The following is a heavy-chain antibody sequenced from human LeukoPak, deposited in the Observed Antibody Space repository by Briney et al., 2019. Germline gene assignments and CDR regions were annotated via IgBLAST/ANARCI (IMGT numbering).Heavy chain of an antibody. CDR1: GFTFSSYA. CDR2: ISGSGGST. V-gene: IGHV3-23*01. J-gene: IGHJ4*02. CDR3: AKRGREYYDSSGYLDY. Sequence: GASLRLSCAASGFTFSSYAMSWVRQAPGEGLEWVSAISGSGGSTYYADSVKGRFTISRDNSKNTLYLQMNSLRAEDTAVYYCAKRGREYYDSSGYLDYWGQGTLVTVSS. D-gene: IGHD3-22*01.